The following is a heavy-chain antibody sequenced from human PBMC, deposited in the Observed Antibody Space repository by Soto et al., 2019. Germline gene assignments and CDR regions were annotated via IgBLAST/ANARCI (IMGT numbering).Heavy chain of an antibody. CDR3: AREGSPADY. J-gene: IGHJ4*02. CDR1: GYTFTNYG. D-gene: IGHD3-10*01. Sequence: QVQLVQSGAEVKKPGASVKVSCKASGYTFTNYGISWVRQAPGQGLEWMGWISAYNGNTNYAQKLQGRVTMTTDTSPRKSLMEPGGPGSDDPAGVYCAREGSPADYWGQGTLVTVSS. V-gene: IGHV1-18*01. CDR2: ISAYNGNT.